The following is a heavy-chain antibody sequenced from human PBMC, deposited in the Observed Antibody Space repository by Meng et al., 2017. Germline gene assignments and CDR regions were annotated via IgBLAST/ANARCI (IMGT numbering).Heavy chain of an antibody. V-gene: IGHV3-9*01. D-gene: IGHD5-18*01. CDR3: AQGLTAMVTNWFDP. CDR1: GFIFDVYA. J-gene: IGHJ5*02. Sequence: EVRLVGSGGGLVPPGRSLRPSCAASGFIFDVYARPWAGQAPGKGLGWVSGISWTSGSIGYADSVKGRFTISRDNAKNSLYLQMNSLRADDSALYYCAQGLTAMVTNWFDPWGQGTLVTVSS. CDR2: ISWTSGSI.